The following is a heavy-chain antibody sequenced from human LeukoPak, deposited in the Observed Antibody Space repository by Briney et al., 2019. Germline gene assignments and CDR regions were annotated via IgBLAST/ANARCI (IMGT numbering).Heavy chain of an antibody. J-gene: IGHJ6*03. CDR3: ARDPAQSYYTDV. CDR1: GYSFTAYY. CDR2: MNPKSPGT. V-gene: IGHV1-2*02. Sequence: GASVKVSCKASGYSFTAYYIHWVRPAPGQGLEWMGWMNPKSPGTNYAQKFQGRVTMTRDTSISTAYMELSSLTSDDSAVYYCARDPAQSYYTDVWGIGTTVTVSS.